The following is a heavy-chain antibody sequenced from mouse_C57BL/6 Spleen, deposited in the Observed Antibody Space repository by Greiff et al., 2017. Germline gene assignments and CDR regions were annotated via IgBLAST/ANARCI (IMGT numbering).Heavy chain of an antibody. Sequence: EVKLVESGGGLVKPGGSLKISCAASGFTFSSYAMSWVRQTPEKRLEWVATIGGGGSYTYYPDSVKGRFTSSSDNAKNHQYLQMSHLKSEDTSMYYCARDDYSDVGGYFDVWGTGTTLTVSS. CDR1: GFTFSSYA. CDR2: IGGGGSYT. J-gene: IGHJ1*03. V-gene: IGHV5-4*01. CDR3: ARDDYSDVGGYFDV. D-gene: IGHD2-4*01.